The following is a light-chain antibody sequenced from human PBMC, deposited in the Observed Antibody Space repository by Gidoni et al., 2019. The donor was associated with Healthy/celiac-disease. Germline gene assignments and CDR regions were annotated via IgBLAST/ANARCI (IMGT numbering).Light chain of an antibody. CDR2: AAS. CDR1: RRISSY. CDR3: QQSYSTSPLT. Sequence: IQMTQSPSSLSASVGDRVTITCRASRRISSYLNWYQQKPGKSPKLLIYAASSLQSGVPSRFSGSGSGTDFTLTISSLQPEDFATYYCQQSYSTSPLTCGGGTKVEIK. V-gene: IGKV1-39*01. J-gene: IGKJ4*01.